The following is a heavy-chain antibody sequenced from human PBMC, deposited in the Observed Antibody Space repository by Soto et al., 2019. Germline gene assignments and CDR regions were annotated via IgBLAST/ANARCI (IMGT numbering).Heavy chain of an antibody. CDR1: GYTFTGYY. V-gene: IGHV1-2*02. Sequence: ASVKVSCKASGYTFTGYYMHWVRQAPGQGLEWMGWINPNSGGTNYAQKFQGRVTMTTDASTSTAYMELSSLRSEDTAVYYCARDPCSGGSCYSADRYYYYGMDVWGQGTTVTVSS. CDR3: ARDPCSGGSCYSADRYYYYGMDV. CDR2: INPNSGGT. J-gene: IGHJ6*02. D-gene: IGHD2-15*01.